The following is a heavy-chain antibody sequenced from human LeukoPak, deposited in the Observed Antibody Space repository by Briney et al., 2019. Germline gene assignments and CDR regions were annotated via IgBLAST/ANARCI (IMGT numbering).Heavy chain of an antibody. CDR3: VVWGEDRSGHRFDF. J-gene: IGHJ4*02. D-gene: IGHD3-22*01. Sequence: PGGSLRLSCAASGFTFSSYGMHWVRQAPGKGLEWVAVIWYDGSNKYYADSVKGRFTISRDNSKNTLYLQMNSLRVEDTAVYYCVVWGEDRSGHRFDFWGQGTLVTVSS. CDR2: IWYDGSNK. V-gene: IGHV3-33*01. CDR1: GFTFSSYG.